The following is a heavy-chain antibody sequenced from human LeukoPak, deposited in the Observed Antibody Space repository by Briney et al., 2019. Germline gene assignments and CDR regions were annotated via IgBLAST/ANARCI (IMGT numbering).Heavy chain of an antibody. CDR2: ISSSGSTK. Sequence: GGSLRLSCAASGFTFSDYYLSWIRQAPGKGLEWISYISSSGSTKYYADSVKGRFTISRDNAKNSVYLQMNSLRAEDTAVYYCAKDSAFYYIDVWGKGTTVIISS. D-gene: IGHD3-10*01. CDR3: AKDSAFYYIDV. CDR1: GFTFSDYY. V-gene: IGHV3-11*01. J-gene: IGHJ6*03.